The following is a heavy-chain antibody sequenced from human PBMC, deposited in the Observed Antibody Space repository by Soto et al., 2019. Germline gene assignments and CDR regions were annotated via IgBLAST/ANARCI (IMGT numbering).Heavy chain of an antibody. CDR2: IYPGDSDT. CDR3: ARHAYDFWSGHPNPRYYYGMDV. J-gene: IGHJ6*02. V-gene: IGHV5-51*01. CDR1: GYSFISYW. D-gene: IGHD3-3*01. Sequence: GESLKISCKGSGYSFISYWIGWVRQMPGKGLEWMGVIYPGDSDTRYSPSFQGQVTISVDKSISTAYLQWSSLKASDTAMYYCARHAYDFWSGHPNPRYYYGMDVWGQGTTVTVSS.